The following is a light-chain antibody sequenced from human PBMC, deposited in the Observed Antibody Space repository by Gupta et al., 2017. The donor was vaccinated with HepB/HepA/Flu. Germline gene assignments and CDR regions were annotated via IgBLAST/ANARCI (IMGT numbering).Light chain of an antibody. CDR1: NIGTKG. CDR3: RVWDTRKDSLV. J-gene: IGLJ2*01. Sequence: SYVVTQPPSVSVAPGKTASITCGRNNIGTKGVHWYQQKQGQAPVRVIYNDSDRPSGIPERFSGYNAGRNATRQISSVEAGDEADDYWRVWDTRKDSLVFGGGTKLTVL. V-gene: IGLV3-21*04. CDR2: NDS.